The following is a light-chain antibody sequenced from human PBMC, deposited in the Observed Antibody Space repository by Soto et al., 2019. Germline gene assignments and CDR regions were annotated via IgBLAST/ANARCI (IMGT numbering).Light chain of an antibody. CDR1: QSIASS. V-gene: IGKV1-39*01. Sequence: DIQMTQSPSSLSASVGDRVTITCRASQSIASSMNWYQQKPGKAPKLLISAASRLQSGVPSRFIGSGSGTDFTLTNSSLQPEDFASYYCHHDYSTPADTGGQAIDLEIK. J-gene: IGKJ2*01. CDR2: AAS. CDR3: HHDYSTPADT.